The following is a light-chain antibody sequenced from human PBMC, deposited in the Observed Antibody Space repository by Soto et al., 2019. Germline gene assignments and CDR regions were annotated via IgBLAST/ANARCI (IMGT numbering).Light chain of an antibody. J-gene: IGLJ1*01. V-gene: IGLV1-44*01. CDR2: TTN. Sequence: QSVLTQPPSASGTPGQKVTISCCGSNSNIGSDIVNCYQLLPGAAPEVLINTTNQRPSGVPERFSGSKSGTSASLAISGLQSEDEANSSCATWDGGLSGPFVFGTGTKVTV. CDR3: ATWDGGLSGPFV. CDR1: NSNIGSDI.